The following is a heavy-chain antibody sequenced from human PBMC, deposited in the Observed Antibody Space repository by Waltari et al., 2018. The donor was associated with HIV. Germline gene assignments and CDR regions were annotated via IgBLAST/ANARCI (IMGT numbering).Heavy chain of an antibody. CDR3: ATSYSSGPRYYFDY. CDR2: IIPILGIA. V-gene: IGHV1-69*04. J-gene: IGHJ4*02. Sequence: QVQLVQSGAEVKKPGSSVKVSCKASGGTFSSYAISWVRQAPGQGLEWMGRIIPILGIANYAQKFQGRVTITADKSTSTAYMELSSLRSEDTAVYYCATSYSSGPRYYFDYWGQGTLVTVSS. CDR1: GGTFSSYA. D-gene: IGHD6-19*01.